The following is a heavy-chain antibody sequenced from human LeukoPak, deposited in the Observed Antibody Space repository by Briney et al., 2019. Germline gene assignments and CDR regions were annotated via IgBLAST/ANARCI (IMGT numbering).Heavy chain of an antibody. J-gene: IGHJ4*02. V-gene: IGHV1-18*01. CDR1: GYTFTSYG. CDR3: ARDPDDYYFDY. CDR2: ISAYNGNT. Sequence: ASVKVSCKASGYTFTSYGISWVRQAPGQGLEWMGWISAYNGNTNYAQKLQGRVTMTTDTSTSTVYMELSSLRSEDTAVYYCARDPDDYYFDYWGQGTLVTVSS. D-gene: IGHD1-1*01.